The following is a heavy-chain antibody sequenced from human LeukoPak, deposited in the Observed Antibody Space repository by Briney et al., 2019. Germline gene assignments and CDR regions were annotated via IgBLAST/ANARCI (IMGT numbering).Heavy chain of an antibody. CDR1: GFTFSSYA. CDR3: QRETDAFDI. V-gene: IGHV3-23*01. D-gene: IGHD1-26*01. J-gene: IGHJ3*02. Sequence: GGSLRLSCAASGFTFSSYAMSWVRQAPGKGLEWVSVIRGSGGSTYYADSVKGRFTISRDNSKNTLYLQMNSLRAEDTAVYYCQRETDAFDIWGQGTMVTVSS. CDR2: IRGSGGST.